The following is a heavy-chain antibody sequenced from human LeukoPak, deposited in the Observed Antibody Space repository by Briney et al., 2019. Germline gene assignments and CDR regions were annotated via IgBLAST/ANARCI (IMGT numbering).Heavy chain of an antibody. CDR3: ARQGFVVGVAAPHY. V-gene: IGHV5-10-1*01. CDR1: GYSFTSYW. J-gene: IGHJ4*02. CDR2: IDPSDSYT. D-gene: IGHD2-15*01. Sequence: GESLKISCKGSGYSFTSYWISWVRQMPGKGLEWMGRIDPSDSYTNYSPSFQAHVTFSADKSISTAYLQCSSLKASDTATYYCARQGFVVGVAAPHYWGQGPLVTVSS.